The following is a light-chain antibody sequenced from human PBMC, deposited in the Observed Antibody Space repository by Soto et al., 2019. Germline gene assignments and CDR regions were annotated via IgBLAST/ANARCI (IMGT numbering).Light chain of an antibody. V-gene: IGKV3-20*01. Sequence: EIVLTQSPGTLSLCPGERATLSCRAIQSVSSSYLAWYQQKPGQAPRLLIYGASSRATGIPDRFSGSGSGTDFTLTISRLEPGDFAVHYCQQYGSSLTWTFGQGTKVDIK. CDR3: QQYGSSLTWT. CDR1: QSVSSSY. J-gene: IGKJ1*01. CDR2: GAS.